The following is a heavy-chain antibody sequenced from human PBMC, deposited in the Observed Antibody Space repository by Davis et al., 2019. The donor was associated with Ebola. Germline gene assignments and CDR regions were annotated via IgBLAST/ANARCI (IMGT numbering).Heavy chain of an antibody. Sequence: MPSETLSLTCSVSGGPISSGDYYWNWIRQPPGKALEWIGNIYDSGSTYYNPSLKSRVTITIDTSKNQFSLKLRSVTAADTAVYYCARESALDPGGMYYYGLDVWGEGTSVTVTS. J-gene: IGHJ6*04. D-gene: IGHD3-16*01. CDR2: IYDSGST. CDR3: ARESALDPGGMYYYGLDV. CDR1: GGPISSGDYY. V-gene: IGHV4-30-4*01.